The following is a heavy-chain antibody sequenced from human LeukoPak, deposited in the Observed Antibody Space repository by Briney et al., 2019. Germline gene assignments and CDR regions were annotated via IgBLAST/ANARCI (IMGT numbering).Heavy chain of an antibody. Sequence: VASVKVSCKASGGTFSSYAISWVRQAPGQGLEWMGRIIPIFGTANYAQKFQGRVTVTTDESTSTAYMELSSLRSEDTAVYYRARSHTVTTESFDYWGQGTLVTVSS. CDR3: ARSHTVTTESFDY. D-gene: IGHD4-11*01. CDR2: IIPIFGTA. J-gene: IGHJ4*02. V-gene: IGHV1-69*05. CDR1: GGTFSSYA.